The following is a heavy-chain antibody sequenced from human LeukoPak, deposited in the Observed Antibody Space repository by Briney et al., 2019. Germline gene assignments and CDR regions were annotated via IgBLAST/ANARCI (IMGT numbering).Heavy chain of an antibody. J-gene: IGHJ4*02. Sequence: GGSLRLSCAASGLTFSSYGMHWVRQAPGKGLEWVAFIRYDGSNKYYADSVKGRFTISRDNSKNTLSLQMNSLRAEDTAVYYCAKSTGWYSSSWYLTYWGQGILVTVSS. V-gene: IGHV3-30*02. D-gene: IGHD6-13*01. CDR2: IRYDGSNK. CDR3: AKSTGWYSSSWYLTY. CDR1: GLTFSSYG.